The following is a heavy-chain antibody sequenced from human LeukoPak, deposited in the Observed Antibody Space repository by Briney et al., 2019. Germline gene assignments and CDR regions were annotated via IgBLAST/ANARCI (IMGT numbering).Heavy chain of an antibody. Sequence: GRSLRLSCAASGFTFSSYAMHWVRQAPGKGLEWVAVISYDGSNKYYADSVKGRFTISRDNSKNTLYLQMNSLRAEDTAVYYCARAAAAMSMLIDYWGQGTLVTVSS. CDR3: ARAAAAMSMLIDY. CDR2: ISYDGSNK. J-gene: IGHJ4*02. V-gene: IGHV3-30*01. CDR1: GFTFSSYA. D-gene: IGHD2-2*01.